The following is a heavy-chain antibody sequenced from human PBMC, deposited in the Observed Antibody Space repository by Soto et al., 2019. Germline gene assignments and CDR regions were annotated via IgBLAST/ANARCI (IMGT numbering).Heavy chain of an antibody. CDR3: ARDRGYCSSTRCYAYFDY. V-gene: IGHV3-33*01. Sequence: QVQLVESGGGVVQPGRSLRLSCAASGFTFSSYGMHWVRQAPGKGLEWVAVIWYDGSNKYYADSVKGRFTISRDNSKNTLYLQRNSLRAEATAVYYCARDRGYCSSTRCYAYFDYWGQGTLVTVSS. D-gene: IGHD2-2*01. CDR1: GFTFSSYG. CDR2: IWYDGSNK. J-gene: IGHJ4*02.